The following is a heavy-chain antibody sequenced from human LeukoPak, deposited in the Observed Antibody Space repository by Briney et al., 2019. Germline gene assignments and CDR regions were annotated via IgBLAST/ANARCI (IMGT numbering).Heavy chain of an antibody. CDR3: ASLNWNDRDY. J-gene: IGHJ4*02. Sequence: SETLSLTCTVSGGSISSYYWSWIRQPPGKGLEWIGYIYYGGSTNYNPSLKSRVTISVDTSKNQFSLKLSSVTAADTAVYYCASLNWNDRDYWGQGTLVTVSS. CDR2: IYYGGST. V-gene: IGHV4-59*01. CDR1: GGSISSYY. D-gene: IGHD1-1*01.